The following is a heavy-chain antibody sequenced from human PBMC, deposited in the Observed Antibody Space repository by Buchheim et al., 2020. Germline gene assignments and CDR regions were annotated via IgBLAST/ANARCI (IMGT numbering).Heavy chain of an antibody. CDR3: ARDLIVVVPAAIWSSNYYYYYGMDV. V-gene: IGHV3-30*03. J-gene: IGHJ6*02. D-gene: IGHD2-2*02. CDR2: ISYAGSDK. CDR1: GFSFSSYG. Sequence: QVQLVESGGGVVQPGRSLRLSCAASGFSFSSYGMHWVRQAPGKGLEWVAVISYAGSDKHYADSVKGRFTISRDNSKNTVYFQMDSLRGEDTAVYYCARDLIVVVPAAIWSSNYYYYYGMDVWGQGTT.